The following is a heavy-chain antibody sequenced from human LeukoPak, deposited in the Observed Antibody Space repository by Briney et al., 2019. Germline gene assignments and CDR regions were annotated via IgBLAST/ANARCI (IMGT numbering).Heavy chain of an antibody. Sequence: ASVKVSCKASGYTFTGYNMPLSRHAQAQGLEWKWWINPNSGGTNYAQKFQGRVTMTRDMSTSTVYMELSSLRSEDTAVYYCARVGFITGVRGAFDIWGQGTMVTVSS. CDR1: GYTFTGYN. D-gene: IGHD3-10*01. V-gene: IGHV1-2*02. CDR3: ARVGFITGVRGAFDI. J-gene: IGHJ3*02. CDR2: INPNSGGT.